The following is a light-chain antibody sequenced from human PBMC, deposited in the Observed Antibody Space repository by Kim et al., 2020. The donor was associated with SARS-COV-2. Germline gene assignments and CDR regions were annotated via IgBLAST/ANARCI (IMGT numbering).Light chain of an antibody. V-gene: IGLV3-25*03. CDR3: QTADISGTSWI. Sequence: GRATIMVLNRDKERASWIAERFSGSRSGTTLTLTITGVQTEDEADYFCQTADISGTSWIFGGGTQLTVL. CDR2: RDK. J-gene: IGLJ2*01.